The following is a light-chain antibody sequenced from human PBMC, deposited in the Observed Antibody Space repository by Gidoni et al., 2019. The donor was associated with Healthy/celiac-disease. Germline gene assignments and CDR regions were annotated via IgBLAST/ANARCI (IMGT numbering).Light chain of an antibody. V-gene: IGKV1-39*01. CDR2: AAS. CDR3: QQSYSTPYT. CDR1: QSISSY. J-gene: IGKJ2*01. Sequence: DIQMTQSPSSLSASVGDRVTITCRASQSISSYLNWYQQKPGKAPKLLIYAASSLQSGVPSRLRGRGCGTDFTLTISRLQPEDFATYYWQQSYSTPYTCGHGTKLEIK.